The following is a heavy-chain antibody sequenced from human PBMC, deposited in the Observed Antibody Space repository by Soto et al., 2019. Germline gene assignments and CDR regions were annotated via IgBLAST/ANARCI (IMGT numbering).Heavy chain of an antibody. V-gene: IGHV4-61*08. Sequence: SETLSLTCAVSGGSISSGGYSWSWIRQPPGKGLEWIGNIHYNGNTKYNPSLKSRVSMSVDTSKNQFSLRLISVTAADTAKYFCAREGNLERWLQPLDFWGQGTLVTVSS. CDR2: IHYNGNT. D-gene: IGHD5-12*01. CDR3: AREGNLERWLQPLDF. J-gene: IGHJ4*02. CDR1: GGSISSGGYS.